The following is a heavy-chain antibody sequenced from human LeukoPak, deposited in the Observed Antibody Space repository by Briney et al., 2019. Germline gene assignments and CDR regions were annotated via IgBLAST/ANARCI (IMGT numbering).Heavy chain of an antibody. CDR3: AKDQDYDSSGYYSALNY. CDR2: IWYDGSNK. Sequence: GGSLRLSCAASGFTFSSYGMHWARQAPGKGLEWVAVIWYDGSNKYYADSVKGRFTISRDNSKNTLYLQMNSLRAEGTAVYYCAKDQDYDSSGYYSALNYWGQGTLVTVSS. CDR1: GFTFSSYG. J-gene: IGHJ4*02. D-gene: IGHD3-22*01. V-gene: IGHV3-33*06.